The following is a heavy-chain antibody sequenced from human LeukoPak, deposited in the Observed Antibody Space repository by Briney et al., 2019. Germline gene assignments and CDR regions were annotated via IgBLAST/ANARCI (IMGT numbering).Heavy chain of an antibody. CDR3: ARDLVYYNSSGYYAYYFDY. CDR2: IYTSGST. CDR1: GGSISSGSYY. Sequence: PSQTLSLTCTVSGGSISSGSYYWSWIRPPAGKGLEWSGRIYTSGSTNYNPSLKSRVTISVDTSKNQFSLKLSSVTAADAAVYYCARDLVYYNSSGYYAYYFDYWGQGTLVTVSS. V-gene: IGHV4-61*02. D-gene: IGHD3-22*01. J-gene: IGHJ4*02.